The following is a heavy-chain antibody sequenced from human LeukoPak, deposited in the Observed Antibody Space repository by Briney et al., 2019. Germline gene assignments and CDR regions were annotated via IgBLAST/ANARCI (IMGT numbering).Heavy chain of an antibody. CDR2: MNPDNGNT. CDR3: ARGGSEIIAVASD. V-gene: IGHV1-8*02. D-gene: IGHD6-19*01. CDR1: GGTFSSYA. Sequence: GASVKVSCKASGGTFSSYAISWVRQATGQGLEWMGWMNPDNGNTGFAQKFQGRLTMTRNTSVSTAYMELSSLRSEDTAVYYCARGGSEIIAVASDWGQGTLVTVSS. J-gene: IGHJ4*02.